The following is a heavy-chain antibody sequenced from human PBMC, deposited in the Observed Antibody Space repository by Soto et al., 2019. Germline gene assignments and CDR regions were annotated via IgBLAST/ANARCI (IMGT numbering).Heavy chain of an antibody. Sequence: QVQLVESGGGVVQPGRSLRLSCTASGFTFTDYPMHWARQAPGKGLEWVAVISSDGSKKDYADSVKGRFTISRDNSNNSLFLQMNSLRTEDTAVYHCFGGALDDWGQGTLVTVSS. CDR2: ISSDGSKK. J-gene: IGHJ4*02. D-gene: IGHD3-10*01. V-gene: IGHV3-30-3*01. CDR1: GFTFTDYP. CDR3: FGGALDD.